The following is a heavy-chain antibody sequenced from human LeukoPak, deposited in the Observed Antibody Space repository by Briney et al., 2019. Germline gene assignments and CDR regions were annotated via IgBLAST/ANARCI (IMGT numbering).Heavy chain of an antibody. Sequence: PGGSLRLSCTDSGFSFRSYEMNSVRQAPGKGLEWISYVSSSGSSIYYADSVKGRFTISGDNAKNSLYLQMNSLRAEDTAVYYCARWSAFDYWGQGTLVTVSS. V-gene: IGHV3-48*03. D-gene: IGHD6-25*01. CDR3: ARWSAFDY. J-gene: IGHJ4*01. CDR2: VSSSGSSI. CDR1: GFSFRSYE.